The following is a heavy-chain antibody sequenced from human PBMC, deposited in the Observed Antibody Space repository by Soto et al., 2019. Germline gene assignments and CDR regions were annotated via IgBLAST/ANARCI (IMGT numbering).Heavy chain of an antibody. CDR3: ARVVVGDTYYDFWSVQEPFDY. D-gene: IGHD3-3*01. CDR2: ISYDGSNK. CDR1: GFTFSSYA. Sequence: GGSLRLSCAASGFTFSSYAMHWVRQAPGKGLEWVAVISYDGSNKYYADSVKGRFTISRDNSKNTLYLQMNSLRAEDTAVYYCARVVVGDTYYDFWSVQEPFDYWGQGTLVTVSS. V-gene: IGHV3-30-3*01. J-gene: IGHJ4*02.